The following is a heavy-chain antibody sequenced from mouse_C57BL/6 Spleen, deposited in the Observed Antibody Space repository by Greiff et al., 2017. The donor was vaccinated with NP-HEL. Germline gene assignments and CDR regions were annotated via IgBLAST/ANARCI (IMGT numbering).Heavy chain of an antibody. CDR3: ARDRDYGSNAMDY. D-gene: IGHD1-1*01. Sequence: DVKLQESGPGLVKPSQSLSLTCSVTGYSITSGYYWNWIRQFPGNKLEWMGYISYDGSNNYNPSLKNRISITRDTSKNQFFLKLNSVTTEDTATYYCARDRDYGSNAMDYWGQGTSVTVSS. J-gene: IGHJ4*01. CDR1: GYSITSGYY. V-gene: IGHV3-6*01. CDR2: ISYDGSN.